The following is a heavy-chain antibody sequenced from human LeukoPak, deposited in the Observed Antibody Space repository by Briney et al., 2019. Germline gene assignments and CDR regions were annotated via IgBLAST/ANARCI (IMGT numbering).Heavy chain of an antibody. D-gene: IGHD2-15*01. CDR3: ARHGRYCSGGSCPVGY. V-gene: IGHV5-51*01. Sequence: GEPLKISCKGSGYSFTSYWIGWVRQMPGKGLEWMGIIYPGDSDTRYSPSFQGQVTISADKSISTAYLQWSSLKASDTAMYYCARHGRYCSGGSCPVGYWGQGTLVTVSS. CDR2: IYPGDSDT. CDR1: GYSFTSYW. J-gene: IGHJ4*02.